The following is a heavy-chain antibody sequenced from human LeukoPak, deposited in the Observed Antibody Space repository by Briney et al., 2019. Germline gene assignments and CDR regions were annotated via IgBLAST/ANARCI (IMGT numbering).Heavy chain of an antibody. V-gene: IGHV1-69*05. CDR1: GGTFSSYA. CDR2: IIPIFGTA. CDR3: ARAGTTGTTGFDY. J-gene: IGHJ4*02. D-gene: IGHD1-1*01. Sequence: ASVKVSCKASGGTFSSYAISWVRQAPGQGLEWMGGIIPIFGTANYAQKFQGRVTITTDESTSTAYMELSSLRSEATAVYYCARAGTTGTTGFDYWGRGTLVTVSS.